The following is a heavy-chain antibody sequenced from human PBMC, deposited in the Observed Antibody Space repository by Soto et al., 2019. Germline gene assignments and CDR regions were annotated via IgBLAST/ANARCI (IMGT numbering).Heavy chain of an antibody. D-gene: IGHD3-3*01. V-gene: IGHV3-9*01. CDR1: GFTFDDFA. Sequence: EWHLVESGGGLVQPGRSLRLSCAASGFTFDDFAIHWVRQVPGKGLEWVSSISWNSGNIVYADSVKGRFTISRDSAKNSLYLQMNSLRTEDTALYYCAKGAVTSIFGYFDYWGQGTLVTVSS. CDR2: ISWNSGNI. J-gene: IGHJ4*02. CDR3: AKGAVTSIFGYFDY.